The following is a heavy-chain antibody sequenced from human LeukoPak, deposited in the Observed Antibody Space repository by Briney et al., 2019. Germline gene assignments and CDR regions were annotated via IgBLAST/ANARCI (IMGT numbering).Heavy chain of an antibody. J-gene: IGHJ4*02. Sequence: GGSLRLSCAASGFTFSSYSMNWVRQAPGKGLEGVSSISSSSSYIYYADSVKGRFTITRDNAKNSLYLQMNSLRAEDTAVYYCAILGNWNSQYFDYWGQGTLVTVSS. CDR2: ISSSSSYI. D-gene: IGHD1-7*01. V-gene: IGHV3-21*01. CDR3: AILGNWNSQYFDY. CDR1: GFTFSSYS.